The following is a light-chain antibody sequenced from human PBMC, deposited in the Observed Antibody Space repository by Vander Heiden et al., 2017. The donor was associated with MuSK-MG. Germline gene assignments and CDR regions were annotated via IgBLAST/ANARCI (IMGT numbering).Light chain of an antibody. V-gene: IGKV1D-12*01. CDR2: AAS. CDR1: QGISSW. J-gene: IGKJ5*01. CDR3: KQANSFLIT. Sequence: DLEVTESPSSVSASVGDRVTITCRASQGISSWLAWYQQKPGKAPKLLIDAASSLQSGVPSRVSGSGSGTDFTLTISSLQPEDFATDYGKQANSFLITFGQGTRLEMK.